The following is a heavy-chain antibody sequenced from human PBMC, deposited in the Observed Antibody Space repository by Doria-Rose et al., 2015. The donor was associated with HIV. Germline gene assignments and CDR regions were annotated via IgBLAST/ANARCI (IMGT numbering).Heavy chain of an antibody. J-gene: IGHJ4*02. CDR2: IFSDDER. D-gene: IGHD6-13*01. CDR3: ARIKSSRWYHKYYFDF. Sequence: QITLKESGPALVKPTETLTLTCTVSGVSLSSPGMGVSWIRQPPGKALEWLANIFSDDERSYKTSLKSRLTISRGTPKSQVVLTMTDMDPVDTATYYCARIKSSRWYHKYYFDFWGQGTLVIVSA. CDR1: GVSLSSPGMG. V-gene: IGHV2-26*01.